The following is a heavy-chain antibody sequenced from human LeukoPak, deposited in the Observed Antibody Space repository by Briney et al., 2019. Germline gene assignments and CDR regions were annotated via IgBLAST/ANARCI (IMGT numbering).Heavy chain of an antibody. D-gene: IGHD7-27*01. V-gene: IGHV4-59*01. Sequence: SETLSLTCTVSGGSISSYYWSWIRQPPGKGLEWIGYIYYSGSTNYNPSLKSRVTISVDTSKNQFSLKLSSVTAADTAVYYCARGSRTGEGGFDYWGQGTLVTVSS. CDR1: GGSISSYY. CDR3: ARGSRTGEGGFDY. CDR2: IYYSGST. J-gene: IGHJ4*02.